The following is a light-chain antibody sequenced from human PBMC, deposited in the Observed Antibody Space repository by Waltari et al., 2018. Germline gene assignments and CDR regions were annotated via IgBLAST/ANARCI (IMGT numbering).Light chain of an antibody. CDR2: WAS. J-gene: IGKJ2*01. V-gene: IGKV4-1*01. CDR3: QQYYGIPYT. Sequence: DIVMTQSPDSLAVSLGERATINCKSSQSLFYSSNNKNYLALYRQKPGHPPSLLVYWASTRESGVPDRFTGSGSGTDFTLTISSLQAEDVAVYYCQQYYGIPYTFGQGTKLEI. CDR1: QSLFYSSNNKNY.